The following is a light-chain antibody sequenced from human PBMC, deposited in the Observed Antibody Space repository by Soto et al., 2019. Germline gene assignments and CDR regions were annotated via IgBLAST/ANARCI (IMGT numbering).Light chain of an antibody. CDR2: GAS. CDR3: QQYNNWPRT. V-gene: IGKV3-15*01. J-gene: IGKJ1*01. Sequence: EIGMTQSPATLSVSPGERATLSCRASQSVSSNLAWYQQKPGQAPRLLIYGASTRATGIPARFSGSGSGTEFILTISSLQSEDFAVYYCQQYNNWPRTFGQGTKV. CDR1: QSVSSN.